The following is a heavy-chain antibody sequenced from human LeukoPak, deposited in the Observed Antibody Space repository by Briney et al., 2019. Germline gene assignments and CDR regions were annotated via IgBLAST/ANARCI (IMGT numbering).Heavy chain of an antibody. D-gene: IGHD2-2*01. Sequence: ASVKLSCRASGGTFSSYAISWVRQAPGQGLEWMGGIIPIFGTANYAQKFQGRVTITTDESTSTAYMELSSLRSEDTAVYYCAITSSTRENYFDYWGQGTLVTVSS. CDR3: AITSSTRENYFDY. V-gene: IGHV1-69*05. CDR1: GGTFSSYA. CDR2: IIPIFGTA. J-gene: IGHJ4*02.